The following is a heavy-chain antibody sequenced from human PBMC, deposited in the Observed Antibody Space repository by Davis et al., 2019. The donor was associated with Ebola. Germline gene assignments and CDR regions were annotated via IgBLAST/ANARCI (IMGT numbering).Heavy chain of an antibody. J-gene: IGHJ3*01. Sequence: ASVKVSCKASGYTFTGYYIHWVRQAPGQGLDWMGWINPNSGGTNYAQKFQGRVTMTRDTSISTAYLQWSSLKASDTAIYYCALLPYRSSWNDGFDFWGQGTMVTVSS. V-gene: IGHV1-2*02. D-gene: IGHD1-1*01. CDR3: ALLPYRSSWNDGFDF. CDR1: GYTFTGYY. CDR2: INPNSGGT.